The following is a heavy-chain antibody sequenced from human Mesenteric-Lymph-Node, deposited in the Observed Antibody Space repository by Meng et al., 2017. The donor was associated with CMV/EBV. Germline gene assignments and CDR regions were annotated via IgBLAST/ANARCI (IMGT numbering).Heavy chain of an antibody. J-gene: IGHJ6*02. Sequence: GESLKISCAASGFIFSTSGMHWVRQAPGKGLEWVALIWNDGSKSYYADSVKGRFTISRDNSKNTLYLGMSRLRSDDTAVYYCARALVTLHLEWSVYGMDVWGQGTTVTVSS. CDR3: ARALVTLHLEWSVYGMDV. CDR2: IWNDGSKS. D-gene: IGHD3-3*01. CDR1: GFIFSTSG. V-gene: IGHV3-30*02.